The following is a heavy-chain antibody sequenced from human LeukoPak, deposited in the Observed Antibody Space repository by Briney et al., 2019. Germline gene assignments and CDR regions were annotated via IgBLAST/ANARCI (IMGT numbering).Heavy chain of an antibody. V-gene: IGHV4-34*01. CDR2: INHSGST. J-gene: IGHJ4*02. Sequence: SETLSLNCAVYGGSFSGYYWSWIRQPPGKGLEWIGEINHSGSTNYNPSLKSRVTISVDTSKNQFSLKLSSVTAADTAVYYCARTHLALDYWGQGTLVTVSS. CDR1: GGSFSGYY. D-gene: IGHD3-3*02. CDR3: ARTHLALDY.